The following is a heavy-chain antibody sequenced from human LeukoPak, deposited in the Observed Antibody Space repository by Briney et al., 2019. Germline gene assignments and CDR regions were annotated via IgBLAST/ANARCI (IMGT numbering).Heavy chain of an antibody. J-gene: IGHJ1*01. V-gene: IGHV4-34*01. Sequence: WETLSLTCAVYGGSFSGYYWSWIRQPPGKGLESIGEINHSGSTNYNPSLKSRVTILVDTSKNQFSLKLSSVTAADTAVYYCARGHSPVTTKVSYFQHWGQGTLVTVSS. D-gene: IGHD4-17*01. CDR2: INHSGST. CDR1: GGSFSGYY. CDR3: ARGHSPVTTKVSYFQH.